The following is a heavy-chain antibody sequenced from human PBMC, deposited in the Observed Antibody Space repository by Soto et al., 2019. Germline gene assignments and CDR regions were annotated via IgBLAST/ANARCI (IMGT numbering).Heavy chain of an antibody. Sequence: EASVKVSCKASGYTFSSYYVHWVRQAPGQGLEWMGVINPSDGGTSYAQNFQGRVTMTRDTSTSTVYMELSSLRSEDTAVYYCARTYYYDSSGYYRPRKFDAFDIWGQGTMVTVSS. D-gene: IGHD3-22*01. CDR3: ARTYYYDSSGYYRPRKFDAFDI. CDR2: INPSDGGT. V-gene: IGHV1-46*01. CDR1: GYTFSSYY. J-gene: IGHJ3*02.